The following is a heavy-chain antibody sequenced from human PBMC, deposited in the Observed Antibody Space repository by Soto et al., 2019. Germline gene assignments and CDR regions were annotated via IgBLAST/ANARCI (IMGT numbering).Heavy chain of an antibody. V-gene: IGHV4-39*01. CDR2: IYYSGST. CDR1: GGSISSSSYY. Sequence: SETLSLTCTVSGGSISSSSYYWGWIRQPPGKGLEWIGSIYYSGSTYYNPSLKSRVTISVDTSKNQFSLKLSSVTAADTAVYYCARHTPAISISDHWGQGTLVAVSS. CDR3: ARHTPAISISDH. D-gene: IGHD2-15*01. J-gene: IGHJ4*02.